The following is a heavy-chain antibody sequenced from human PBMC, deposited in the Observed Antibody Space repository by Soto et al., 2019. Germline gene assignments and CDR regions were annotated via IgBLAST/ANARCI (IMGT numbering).Heavy chain of an antibody. V-gene: IGHV3-33*01. J-gene: IGHJ5*02. Sequence: GGYRRDSCAGSGVTLSRYGLLWVRQALGKGLEWVAVIWYDGSNKYYADSVKGRFTISRDNSKNTLYLQMNSLRAEDTAVYYCARAKAVPGSDPLGQ. CDR2: IWYDGSNK. CDR3: ARAKAVPGSDP. D-gene: IGHD1-1*01. CDR1: GVTLSRYG.